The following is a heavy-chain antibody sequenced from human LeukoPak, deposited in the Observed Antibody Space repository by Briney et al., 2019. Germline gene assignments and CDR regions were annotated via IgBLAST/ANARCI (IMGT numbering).Heavy chain of an antibody. D-gene: IGHD6-19*01. CDR1: GFTFSSYS. V-gene: IGHV3-21*01. CDR3: ARDIPPTYSSGWYGVFFY. Sequence: GGSLRLSCAASGFTFSSYSMNWVRQARGKGLEWVSSISSSSSYIYYADSVKGRFTISRDNAKNSLYLQMNSLRAEDTAVYYCARDIPPTYSSGWYGVFFYWGQGTLVTVSS. CDR2: ISSSSSYI. J-gene: IGHJ4*02.